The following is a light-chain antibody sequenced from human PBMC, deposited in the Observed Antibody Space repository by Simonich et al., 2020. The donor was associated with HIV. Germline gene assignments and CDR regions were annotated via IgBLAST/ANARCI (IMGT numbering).Light chain of an antibody. CDR1: SSDVGSYNL. CDR2: EGS. Sequence: QSALTQPASVSGSPGQSSTISCTGTSSDVGSYNLVSWYQQHPGKAPKLMIYEGSKRPSGVSNRFSGSKSGNTASLTISGLQAEDEADYYCSSYTSSSTVVFGGGTKLTVL. CDR3: SSYTSSSTVV. J-gene: IGLJ3*02. V-gene: IGLV2-14*02.